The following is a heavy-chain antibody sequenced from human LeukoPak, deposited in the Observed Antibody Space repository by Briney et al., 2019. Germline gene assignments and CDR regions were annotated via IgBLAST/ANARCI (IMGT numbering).Heavy chain of an antibody. CDR2: IYYSGST. CDR1: GGSISSYY. D-gene: IGHD3-22*01. CDR3: ARLFYDSSGYYFDY. V-gene: IGHV4-59*08. Sequence: SETLSLTCTASGGSISSYYWSWIRQPPGKGLEWIGYIYYSGSTNYNPSLKSRVTISVDTSKNQFSLKLSSVTAADTAVYYCARLFYDSSGYYFDYWGQGTLVTVSS. J-gene: IGHJ4*02.